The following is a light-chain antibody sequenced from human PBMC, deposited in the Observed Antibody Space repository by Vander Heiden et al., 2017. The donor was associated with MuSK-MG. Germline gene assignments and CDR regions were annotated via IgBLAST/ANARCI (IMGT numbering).Light chain of an antibody. V-gene: IGKV3-15*01. Sequence: VMTQSPSTLSVSPGERATLSCRASQSLSSNLAWYQQRPGQPPRLLIYGASTRATGIPARFSGSGSGKEFSLTISSLQSEDFAVYYCQQYNNWPRTFGQGTKVEIK. CDR3: QQYNNWPRT. CDR1: QSLSSN. CDR2: GAS. J-gene: IGKJ1*01.